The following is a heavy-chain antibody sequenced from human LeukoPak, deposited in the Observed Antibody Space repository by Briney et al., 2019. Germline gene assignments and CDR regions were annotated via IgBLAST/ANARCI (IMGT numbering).Heavy chain of an antibody. D-gene: IGHD6-13*01. V-gene: IGHV4-38-2*01. CDR3: ARGGLRCSSSWYSGEYFQH. Sequence: PSETLSLTCAVSGYSISSGYYWGWIRQPPGKGLEWIGSIYHSGSTYYNPSLKSRVTISVDTSKNQLPLKLSSVTAADTAVYYCARGGLRCSSSWYSGEYFQHWGQGTLVTVSS. J-gene: IGHJ1*01. CDR1: GYSISSGYY. CDR2: IYHSGST.